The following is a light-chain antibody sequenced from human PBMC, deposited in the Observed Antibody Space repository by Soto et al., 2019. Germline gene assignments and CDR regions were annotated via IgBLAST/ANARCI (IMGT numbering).Light chain of an antibody. J-gene: IGKJ1*01. Sequence: ELVLTQSPGTLSLSPGERATLSCRASQSVSSHLAWYQQKPGQAPRLLIYDASNRATGIPARFSGSGSGTEFALTIGRLEPEDVAVYHCVQRTSWPWTCGQGSKVEIK. V-gene: IGKV3-11*01. CDR2: DAS. CDR3: VQRTSWPWT. CDR1: QSVSSH.